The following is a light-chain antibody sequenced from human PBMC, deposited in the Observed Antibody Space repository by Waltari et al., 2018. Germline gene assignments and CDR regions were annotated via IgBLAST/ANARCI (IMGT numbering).Light chain of an antibody. CDR1: QSVSSVY. Sequence: EIVLTQSPGTLSLSPGVRATLPCRASQSVSSVYLAWYQQKPGQAPRLLIYGASNRATGIPDRFSGSGSGTDFTLTISRLEPEDFAVYYCQQYGNLLWTFGQGTKVEIK. V-gene: IGKV3-20*01. J-gene: IGKJ1*01. CDR3: QQYGNLLWT. CDR2: GAS.